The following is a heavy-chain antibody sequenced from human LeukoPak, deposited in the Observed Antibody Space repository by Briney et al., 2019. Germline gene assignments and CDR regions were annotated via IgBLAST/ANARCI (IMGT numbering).Heavy chain of an antibody. CDR2: ISYDGSNK. CDR1: GFTFSSYG. Sequence: AGGSLRLSCAASGFTFSSYGMHWVRQAPGKGLEWVAVISYDGSNKYYADSVKGRFTISRDNSKNTLYLQMNSLRAEDTAVYYCAKDVDNYYYYGMDVWDQGTTVTVSS. J-gene: IGHJ6*02. D-gene: IGHD2-15*01. CDR3: AKDVDNYYYYGMDV. V-gene: IGHV3-30*18.